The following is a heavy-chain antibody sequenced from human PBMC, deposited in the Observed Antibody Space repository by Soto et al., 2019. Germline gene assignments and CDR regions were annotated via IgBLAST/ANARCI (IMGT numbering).Heavy chain of an antibody. CDR3: ARESPPRYIAALDY. J-gene: IGHJ4*02. CDR2: ISYDGSNK. Sequence: PGGSLRLSCAASGFTFSSYAMHWVRQAPGKGLGWVAVISYDGSNKYYADSVKGRFTISRDNSKNTLYLQMNSLRAEDTAVYYCARESPPRYIAALDYWGQGTLVTVSS. V-gene: IGHV3-30-3*01. CDR1: GFTFSSYA. D-gene: IGHD6-13*01.